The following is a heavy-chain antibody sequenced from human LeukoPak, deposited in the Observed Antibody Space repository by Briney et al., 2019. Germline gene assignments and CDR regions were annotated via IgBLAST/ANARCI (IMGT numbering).Heavy chain of an antibody. CDR2: IYSDESPI. J-gene: IGHJ6*02. CDR3: GRYGLSGNGYTSYFYYGMDF. D-gene: IGHD5-12*01. V-gene: IGHV5-51*01. CDR1: GYSFSKYW. Sequence: LGESLKISCTASGYSFSKYWIGWVRQTPGKGLEWMGFIYSDESPIRYSPSFEGQVTISADNSINTAYLQWNSLKASDTAMYYCGRYGLSGNGYTSYFYYGMDFWGQGTAVTVSS.